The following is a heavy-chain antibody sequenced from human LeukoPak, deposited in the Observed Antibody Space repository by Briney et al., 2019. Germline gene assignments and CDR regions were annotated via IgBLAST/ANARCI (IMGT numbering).Heavy chain of an antibody. V-gene: IGHV3-74*01. CDR3: VSFYETY. Sequence: RGSLRLSCAASGNYWIHWVRQAPGKGLVWVSHINSDGSWTSYADSVKGRFTISKDNAKNTVYLQMNNLRAEDTAVYYCVSFYETYWGRGTLVTVSS. CDR1: GNYW. J-gene: IGHJ4*02. CDR2: INSDGSWT. D-gene: IGHD2-2*01.